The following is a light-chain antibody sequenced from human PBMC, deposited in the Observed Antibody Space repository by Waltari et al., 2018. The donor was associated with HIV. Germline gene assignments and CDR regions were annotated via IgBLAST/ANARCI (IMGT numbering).Light chain of an antibody. CDR2: DND. J-gene: IGLJ1*01. CDR1: NSNLGNNY. Sequence: QSVLTQPPSVSAAPGQKVSFSCSGGNSNLGNNYVSWYQQLPGRAPRLLIYDNDKRPSGIPDRFAASKAGMSATLDITGLQIVDEADYYCGTWDSSLNLYVFGPGTTVAVL. V-gene: IGLV1-51*01. CDR3: GTWDSSLNLYV.